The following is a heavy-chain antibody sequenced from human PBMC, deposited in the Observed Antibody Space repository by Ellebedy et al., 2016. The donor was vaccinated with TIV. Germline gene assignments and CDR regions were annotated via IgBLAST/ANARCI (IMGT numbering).Heavy chain of an antibody. CDR3: AASESADSDY. CDR2: MYYSGSS. Sequence: MPSETLSLTCTVSGGSMSSDYCTWIRQPPGKGLEWIGHMYYSGSSNYNPSLKSRVTMSIDTSKNQFSLKMSSVTAADTAVYYCAASESADSDYWGPGTLVTVSS. CDR1: GGSMSSDY. V-gene: IGHV4-59*01. D-gene: IGHD2-2*01. J-gene: IGHJ4*02.